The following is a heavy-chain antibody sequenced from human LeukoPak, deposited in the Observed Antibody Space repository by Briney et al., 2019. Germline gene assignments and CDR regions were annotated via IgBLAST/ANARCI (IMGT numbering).Heavy chain of an antibody. D-gene: IGHD2-15*01. CDR1: GYTFSDFG. CDR3: ARVGGYCSGESCFDY. CDR2: ISAYNGNA. V-gene: IGHV1-18*01. J-gene: IGHJ4*02. Sequence: ASVKVSCEASGYTFSDFGISWVRQAPGQGLEWMGWISAYNGNADYAQKLQGRVTMTTDTSTSTAYMELRSLRSDDTAVYFCARVGGYCSGESCFDYWGQGTLVTVSS.